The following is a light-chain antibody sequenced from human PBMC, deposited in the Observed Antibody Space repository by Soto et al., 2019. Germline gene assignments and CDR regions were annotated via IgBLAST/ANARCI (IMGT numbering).Light chain of an antibody. Sequence: QSALTQPASVSGSPGQSITISCSGTSSDIGTYDHVAWFQQFPGKTPKVMIYEVTKRPSGVPDRFSGSKAGNTASLTVFGLQAEDEADYYCSSFAGPVWVFGGGTKLTVL. J-gene: IGLJ3*02. CDR2: EVT. CDR1: SSDIGTYDH. V-gene: IGLV2-8*01. CDR3: SSFAGPVWV.